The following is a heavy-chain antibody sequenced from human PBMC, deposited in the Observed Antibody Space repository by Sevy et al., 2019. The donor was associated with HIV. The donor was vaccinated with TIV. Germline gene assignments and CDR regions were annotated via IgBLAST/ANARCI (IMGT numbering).Heavy chain of an antibody. CDR2: FDPEDAKT. V-gene: IGHV1-24*01. CDR3: ATTKDYYESSGDPFDY. Sequence: ASVKVSCKVSGYTLTQLSMHWVRLTPGKGLEWMASFDPEDAKTVYSQKFQGRLSMTEDNSTHKAYMEVSSMRSEDTAVYYCATTKDYYESSGDPFDYWGHGTLVTVSS. CDR1: GYTLTQLS. D-gene: IGHD3-22*01. J-gene: IGHJ4*01.